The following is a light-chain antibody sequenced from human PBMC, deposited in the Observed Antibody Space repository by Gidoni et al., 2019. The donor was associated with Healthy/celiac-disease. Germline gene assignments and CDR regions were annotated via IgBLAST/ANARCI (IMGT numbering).Light chain of an antibody. CDR1: QSLLHSNGYNY. V-gene: IGKV2-28*01. J-gene: IGKJ5*01. CDR3: MQALQTPIT. CDR2: LGS. Sequence: IVMTQSPLSLPVTPGEPASISCRSSQSLLHSNGYNYLDWYLQKPGQSPQLLIYLGSTRASGVPDRVSGSGSGTDCTLKISRVEAEDVGVYYCMQALQTPITFGQGTRLEIK.